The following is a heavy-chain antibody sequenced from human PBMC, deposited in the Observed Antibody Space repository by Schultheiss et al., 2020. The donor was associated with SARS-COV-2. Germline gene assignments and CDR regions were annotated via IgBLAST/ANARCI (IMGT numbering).Heavy chain of an antibody. CDR1: SYSISRGYY. CDR2: IYYSGST. D-gene: IGHD5-18*01. CDR3: ARDGYSYGTFGY. Sequence: SQTLSLTCTVSSYSISRGYYWGWIRQPPGKGLEWIGDIYYSGSTNYNPSLKSRVTVSVDTSKNQFSLKLRSVTPADTAVYFCARDGYSYGTFGYWGQGTLVTVSS. V-gene: IGHV4-38-2*02. J-gene: IGHJ4*02.